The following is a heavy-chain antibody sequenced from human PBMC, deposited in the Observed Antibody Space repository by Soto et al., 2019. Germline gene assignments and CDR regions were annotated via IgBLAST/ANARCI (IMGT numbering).Heavy chain of an antibody. CDR1: GFTFSSYA. CDR3: AKASGYISSWYGVYDY. J-gene: IGHJ4*02. D-gene: IGHD6-13*01. CDR2: ISGSGGST. Sequence: GESLKISCAASGFTFSSYAMSWVRQAPGKGLEWVSAISGSGGSTYYADSVKGRFTISRDNSKNTLYLQMNSLRAEDTAVYYCAKASGYISSWYGVYDYWGQGTLVTVSS. V-gene: IGHV3-23*01.